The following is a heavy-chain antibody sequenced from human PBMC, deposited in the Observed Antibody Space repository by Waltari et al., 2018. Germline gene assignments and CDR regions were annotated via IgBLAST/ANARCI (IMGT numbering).Heavy chain of an antibody. CDR2: ITTDGGKR. CDR3: AEGPRGSCYAGYWYFDL. CDR1: GFTFSSYG. D-gene: IGHD1-26*01. Sequence: QVQLVESGGGVVQPGRSLRLSCAASGFTFSSYGMHWVRQAPGKGLEWVAVITTDGGKRYLTASVHGRFNSARANSQNKLVLQMKRRMAEDTAVYYCAEGPRGSCYAGYWYFDLWGRGTLVTVSS. V-gene: IGHV3-30*18. J-gene: IGHJ2*01.